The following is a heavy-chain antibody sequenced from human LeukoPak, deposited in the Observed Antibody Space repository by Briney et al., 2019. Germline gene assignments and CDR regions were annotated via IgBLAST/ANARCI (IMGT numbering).Heavy chain of an antibody. D-gene: IGHD3-10*01. Sequence: SVKVSFKASGGTFNSYAISWGRQAPGQGLEWVGGIIPIFGTANYAQKFQGRVTITTDESTSTAYMELSSMRSEDTAVYYCARVLAYYYGSDPWGFDPWGQGTLVTVSS. CDR3: ARVLAYYYGSDPWGFDP. J-gene: IGHJ5*02. CDR1: GGTFNSYA. CDR2: IIPIFGTA. V-gene: IGHV1-69*05.